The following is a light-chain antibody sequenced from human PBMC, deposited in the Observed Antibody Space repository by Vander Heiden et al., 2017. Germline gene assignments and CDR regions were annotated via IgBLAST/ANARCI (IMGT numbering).Light chain of an antibody. J-gene: IGLJ1*01. Sequence: QSVLTQPPSASGTPGQRVTISCSGSSSNIGSNTVNWYQQPPGTAPKLLLYDTNLRPAGVPDRISGSKSGTSASLAISGLQSEDEADYYGAAWDDTLNGLYVFGTGTKVAVL. CDR3: AAWDDTLNGLYV. V-gene: IGLV1-44*01. CDR1: SSNIGSNT. CDR2: DTN.